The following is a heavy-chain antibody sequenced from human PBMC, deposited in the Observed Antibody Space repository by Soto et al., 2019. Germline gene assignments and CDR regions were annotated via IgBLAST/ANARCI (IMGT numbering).Heavy chain of an antibody. CDR3: AREVRKWLQLRYFDY. J-gene: IGHJ4*02. CDR2: IYYSGST. CDR1: GGSISSGGYY. Sequence: SETLSLTCTVSGGSISSGGYYWSWIRQHPGKGLEWIGYIYYSGSTYYNPSLKSRVTISVDTSKNQFSLKLSYVTAADTAVYYCAREVRKWLQLRYFDYWGQGNLVTVSS. V-gene: IGHV4-31*03. D-gene: IGHD5-12*01.